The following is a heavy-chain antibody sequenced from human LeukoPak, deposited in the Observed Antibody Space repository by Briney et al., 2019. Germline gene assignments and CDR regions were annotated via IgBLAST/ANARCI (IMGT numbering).Heavy chain of an antibody. CDR3: AKEKLPSGYSFLTDY. Sequence: EAGGSLRLSCAASGFTFSSYGMHWVRQAPGKGLEWVAVISYDGPNKYYADSVKGRFTISRDDSKSTLYLQMSSLRAEDTAVYYCAKEKLPSGYSFLTDYWGQGTLVTVSS. V-gene: IGHV3-30*18. CDR1: GFTFSSYG. D-gene: IGHD5-18*01. CDR2: ISYDGPNK. J-gene: IGHJ4*02.